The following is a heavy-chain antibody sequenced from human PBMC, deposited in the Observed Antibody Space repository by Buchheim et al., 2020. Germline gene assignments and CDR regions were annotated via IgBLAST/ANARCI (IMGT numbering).Heavy chain of an antibody. V-gene: IGHV4-30-4*01. CDR2: IHYTESA. CDR1: SGSISSSDYY. D-gene: IGHD5-12*01. J-gene: IGHJ4*02. CDR3: VREGRGYSGYDYDY. Sequence: QVQLQESGPGLVKPSQTLSLTCNVTSGSISSSDYYWSWIRQPPGKALEYIGNIHYTESAYYNPFLKSRVTISKDTSRNQFSLNLNSVTAADTAVYYCVREGRGYSGYDYDYWGPGIL.